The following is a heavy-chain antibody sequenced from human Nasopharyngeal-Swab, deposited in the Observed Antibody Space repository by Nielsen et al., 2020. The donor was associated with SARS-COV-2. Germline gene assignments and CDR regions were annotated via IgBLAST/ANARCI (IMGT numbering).Heavy chain of an antibody. CDR3: ARDRYCSSTSCHEPTYYYYMDV. Sequence: ASVKVSCKASGYTFTSYYMHWVRQAPGQGLEWMGIINPSGGSTSYAQKFQGRVTMTRDTSTSTVYMELSSLRSEDTAVYYCARDRYCSSTSCHEPTYYYYMDVWGKGTTVTVSS. CDR1: GYTFTSYY. D-gene: IGHD2-2*01. J-gene: IGHJ6*03. CDR2: INPSGGST. V-gene: IGHV1-46*01.